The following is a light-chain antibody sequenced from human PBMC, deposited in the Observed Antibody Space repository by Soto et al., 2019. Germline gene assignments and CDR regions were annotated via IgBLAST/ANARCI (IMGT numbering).Light chain of an antibody. CDR3: QQFYNWPPST. CDR2: DAS. Sequence: ETMMTQSPYTLSVSLGERATLSCRASQSLRSSLASYQQKPGQAPRLLIYDASTSATGVPASFSATGSGTEFTLTISSLQYEDFAVYYCQQFYNWPPSTFGRGTKVDIK. J-gene: IGKJ1*01. V-gene: IGKV3-15*01. CDR1: QSLRSS.